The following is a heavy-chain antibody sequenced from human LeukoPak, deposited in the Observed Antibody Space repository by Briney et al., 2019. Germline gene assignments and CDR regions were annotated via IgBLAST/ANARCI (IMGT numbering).Heavy chain of an antibody. D-gene: IGHD6-13*01. V-gene: IGHV3-33*01. CDR3: ARGIAAAANWFDP. J-gene: IGHJ5*02. Sequence: PGGSLRLSCAASGFTFSSYGMHWVHQAPGKGLEWVAVIWYDGSNKYYADSVKGRFTISRDNSKNTLYLQMNSLRAEDTAVYYCARGIAAAANWFDPWGQGTLVTVSS. CDR2: IWYDGSNK. CDR1: GFTFSSYG.